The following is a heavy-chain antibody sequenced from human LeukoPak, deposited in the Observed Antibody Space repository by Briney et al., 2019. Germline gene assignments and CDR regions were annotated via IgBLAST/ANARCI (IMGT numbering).Heavy chain of an antibody. CDR3: ARYWHRGEWYPSY. J-gene: IGHJ4*02. Sequence: GGSLRVSCAATGFTVSSSYMSWVRQAPGKGLEWVSVIYSGGSTYYADSVKGRFTISRDISKNMVYLQMNGLRGDDTAVYYCARYWHRGEWYPSYWGQGTLVTVSS. V-gene: IGHV3-66*01. CDR1: GFTVSSSY. D-gene: IGHD3-3*01. CDR2: IYSGGST.